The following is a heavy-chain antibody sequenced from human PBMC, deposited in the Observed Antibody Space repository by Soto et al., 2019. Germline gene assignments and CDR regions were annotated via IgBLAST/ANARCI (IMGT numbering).Heavy chain of an antibody. V-gene: IGHV1-8*02. CDR3: ARASMYIWNDH. CDR2: VNPSSGNT. Sequence: QVQLVQSGAEVKRPGASVKVSCEASGYTCTTYDINWVRQASGQGLEWMGCVNPSSGNTVYAQKFHGRVTMTRDTSISTAYMELSSLKSDDTAIYYCARASMYIWNDHWGQGTLVTVSS. D-gene: IGHD1-20*01. CDR1: GYTCTTYD. J-gene: IGHJ5*02.